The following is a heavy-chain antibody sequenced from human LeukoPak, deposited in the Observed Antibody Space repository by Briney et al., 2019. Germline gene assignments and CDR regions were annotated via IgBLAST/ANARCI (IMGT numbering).Heavy chain of an antibody. Sequence: PSETLFLTCTVSGGSISSSSYYWGWIRQPPGKGLEWIGSIYYSGSTYYNPSLKSRVTISVDTSKNQFSLKLSSVTAADTAVYYCARDGYYDSSGYSFTGDYYYMDVWGKGTTVTVSS. J-gene: IGHJ6*03. CDR1: GGSISSSSYY. D-gene: IGHD3-22*01. V-gene: IGHV4-39*07. CDR3: ARDGYYDSSGYSFTGDYYYMDV. CDR2: IYYSGST.